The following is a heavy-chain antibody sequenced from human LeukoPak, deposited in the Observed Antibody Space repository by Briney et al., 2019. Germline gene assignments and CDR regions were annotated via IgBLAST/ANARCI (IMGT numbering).Heavy chain of an antibody. J-gene: IGHJ6*03. Sequence: AETLSLTCAVYGGSFSGYYWSWIRQPPGKGLEWIGEINHSGSTNYNPSLKSRVTIPVDTSKNQFSLKLSSVTAADTAVYYCARRGFPYSYYSYMDVWGKGTTVTISS. CDR3: ARRGFPYSYYSYMDV. V-gene: IGHV4-34*01. D-gene: IGHD3-10*01. CDR1: GGSFSGYY. CDR2: INHSGST.